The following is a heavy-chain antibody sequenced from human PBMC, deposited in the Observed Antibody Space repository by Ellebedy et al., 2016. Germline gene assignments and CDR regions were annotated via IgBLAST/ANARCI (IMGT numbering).Heavy chain of an antibody. Sequence: GESLKISCAASGFTFSSYGMHWVRQAPGKGLEWVAIIWYDGSKKYYADSVKGRFTISRDNSQNTLFLLMNSLRTEETATYYCARDMGVSSSCYFDYWGQGNLVTVFS. CDR3: ARDMGVSSSCYFDY. CDR1: GFTFSSYG. V-gene: IGHV3-33*01. J-gene: IGHJ4*02. D-gene: IGHD2-2*01. CDR2: IWYDGSKK.